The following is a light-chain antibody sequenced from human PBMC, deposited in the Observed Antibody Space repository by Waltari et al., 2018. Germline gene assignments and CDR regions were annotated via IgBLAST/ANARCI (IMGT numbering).Light chain of an antibody. CDR2: DIS. J-gene: IGLJ1*01. CDR3: SSFAGTYTYV. V-gene: IGLV2-11*01. Sequence: QSALTQPRSVSASPGQSVTISCTATSRDVGAYNFVSWYQQHPGKAPKVILYDISRRPSGVPDRFSGSRSGNTASLTISGLRSEDEADYYCSSFAGTYTYVFGGGTKVTVL. CDR1: SRDVGAYNF.